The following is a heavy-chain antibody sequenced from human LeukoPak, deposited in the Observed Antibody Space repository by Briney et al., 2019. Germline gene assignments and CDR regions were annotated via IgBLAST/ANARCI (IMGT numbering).Heavy chain of an antibody. J-gene: IGHJ4*02. CDR2: IKQDGSEK. Sequence: GGSLRLSCEASEFTFTTYWMSWARQAPGKGLEWVANIKQDGSEKYYVDSVKGRFTISRDNSKNTLYLQMNSLRAEDTAIYYCANPPTVTSFHYWGQGTLVTVSS. CDR3: ANPPTVTSFHY. D-gene: IGHD4-11*01. CDR1: EFTFTTYW. V-gene: IGHV3-7*03.